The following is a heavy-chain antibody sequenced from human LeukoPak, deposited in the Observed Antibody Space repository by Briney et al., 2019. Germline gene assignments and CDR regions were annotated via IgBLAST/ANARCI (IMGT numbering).Heavy chain of an antibody. J-gene: IGHJ6*03. D-gene: IGHD2-2*01. CDR1: GGSISSGGYS. Sequence: PSETLSLTCAVSGGSISSGGYSWSWIRQPPGKGLEWIGYIYYSGSTYYNPSLKSRVTISVDTSKNQFSLKLSSVTAADTAVYYCARARRKYCSSTSCYYYYYMDVWGKGTTVTVSS. CDR2: IYYSGST. V-gene: IGHV4-30-4*07. CDR3: ARARRKYCSSTSCYYYYYMDV.